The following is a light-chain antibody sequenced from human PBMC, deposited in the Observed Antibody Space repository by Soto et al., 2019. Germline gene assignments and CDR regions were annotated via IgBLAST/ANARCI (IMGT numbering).Light chain of an antibody. J-gene: IGLJ3*02. CDR1: STDFVAYNR. CDR2: DNN. CDR3: GTWDSSLSAGV. Sequence: QSALTQPPSVSGSPGQSVTISCTGTSTDFVAYNRVSWYQQPPGTAPKLIIYDNNKRPSGIPDRFSGSKSGTSATLGITGLQTGDEADYYCGTWDSSLSAGVFGGGTKLT. V-gene: IGLV1-51*01.